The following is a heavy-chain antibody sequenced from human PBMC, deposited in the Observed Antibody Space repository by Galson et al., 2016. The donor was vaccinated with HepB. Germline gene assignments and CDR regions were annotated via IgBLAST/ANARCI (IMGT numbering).Heavy chain of an antibody. Sequence: AMHWVRQAPGQRLEWMGGINAGNGNTKYSQNLQGRVTITRDTAARTGYMELSSLRSEDTAVYYCARDTFRGMFDPWGQGTLVTVSS. V-gene: IGHV1-3*01. CDR1: A. D-gene: IGHD2/OR15-2a*01. CDR2: INAGNGNT. J-gene: IGHJ5*02. CDR3: ARDTFRGMFDP.